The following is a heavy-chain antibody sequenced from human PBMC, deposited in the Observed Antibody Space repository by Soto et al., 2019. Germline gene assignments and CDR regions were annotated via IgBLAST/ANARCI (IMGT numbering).Heavy chain of an antibody. D-gene: IGHD1-7*01. CDR2: IIPIFGTA. J-gene: IGHJ4*02. CDR1: GGTFSSYA. CDR3: ARLLTGTTGIDY. V-gene: IGHV1-69*01. Sequence: QVQLVQSGAEVKKPGSSVKVSCKASGGTFSSYAISWVRQAPGQGLEWMGGIIPIFGTANYAQKFPGRVTSTADESTSTAYMELSSLRSEDTAVYYCARLLTGTTGIDYWGQGTLVTVSS.